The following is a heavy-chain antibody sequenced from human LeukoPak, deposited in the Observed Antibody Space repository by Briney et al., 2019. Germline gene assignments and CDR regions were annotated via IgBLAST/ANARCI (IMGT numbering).Heavy chain of an antibody. CDR2: ISGSGGST. CDR1: GFTFSSYG. J-gene: IGHJ4*02. D-gene: IGHD5-18*01. Sequence: PGGSLRLSCAASGFTFSSYGMSWVRQAPGKGLEWVSAISGSGGSTYYADSVKGRFTISRDNSKNTLYLQMNSLRADDTAVYYCAKEMAPEGYSYGYDYWGQGTLVTVSS. V-gene: IGHV3-23*01. CDR3: AKEMAPEGYSYGYDY.